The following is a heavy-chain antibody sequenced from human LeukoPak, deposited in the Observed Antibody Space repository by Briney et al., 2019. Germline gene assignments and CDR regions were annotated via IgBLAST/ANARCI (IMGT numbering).Heavy chain of an antibody. D-gene: IGHD1-26*01. J-gene: IGHJ4*02. V-gene: IGHV3-23*01. Sequence: GGSLRLSCAASGFTFSSYAMSWVRQAPGKGLERVSAISGSGGSTYYADSVKGRFTISRDNSKNTLYLQMNSLRAEDTAVYYCAKAPSGSYYVPDYFDYWGQGTLITVSS. CDR3: AKAPSGSYYVPDYFDY. CDR2: ISGSGGST. CDR1: GFTFSSYA.